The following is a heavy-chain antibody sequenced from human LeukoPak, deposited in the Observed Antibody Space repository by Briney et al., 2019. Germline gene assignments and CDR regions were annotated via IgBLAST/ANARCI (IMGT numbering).Heavy chain of an antibody. D-gene: IGHD3-16*02. CDR3: ARGYYDYVWGSYRFEVFDF. V-gene: IGHV4-38-2*02. CDR1: GYSMNSGYY. Sequence: SETLSLTCTVSGYSMNSGYYWGWIRQPPGKGLEWIGSIYHSGTTYYKPSLKSRVTISVDTSKNQFSLNLSSVTAADTAVYYCARGYYDYVWGSYRFEVFDFWGQGTLVTVSS. J-gene: IGHJ4*02. CDR2: IYHSGTT.